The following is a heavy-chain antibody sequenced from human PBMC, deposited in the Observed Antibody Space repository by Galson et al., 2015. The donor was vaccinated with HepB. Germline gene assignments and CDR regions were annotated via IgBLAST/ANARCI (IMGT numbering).Heavy chain of an antibody. D-gene: IGHD1-26*01. J-gene: IGHJ1*01. CDR2: ISGSGGST. Sequence: SLRLSCAASGFTFSSYAMSWVRQAPGKGLEWVSAISGSGGSTYYADSEKGRFTISRDNSKNTLYLQMDSLRAEDTAVYYCAKDGVQWELLHFQHWGQGTLVTVSS. CDR1: GFTFSSYA. V-gene: IGHV3-23*01. CDR3: AKDGVQWELLHFQH.